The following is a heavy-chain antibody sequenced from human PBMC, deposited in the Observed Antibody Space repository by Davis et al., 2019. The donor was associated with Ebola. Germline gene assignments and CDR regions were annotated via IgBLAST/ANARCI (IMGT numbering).Heavy chain of an antibody. CDR2: IGRNGDIT. Sequence: GSLKISCAASGFTFSSFWMSWVRQAPGKGLEWVSAIGRNGDITYYADSVKGRFTISRDNSKNTLYLQMNSLRAEDTALYYCAKDGPGTWDYWGQGTLVTVSS. CDR3: AKDGPGTWDY. V-gene: IGHV3-23*01. D-gene: IGHD1-1*01. CDR1: GFTFSSFW. J-gene: IGHJ4*02.